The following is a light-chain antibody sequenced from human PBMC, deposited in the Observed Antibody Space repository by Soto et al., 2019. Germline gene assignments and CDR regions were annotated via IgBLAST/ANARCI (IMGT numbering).Light chain of an antibody. J-gene: IGLJ3*02. Sequence: QPVLTQSPSASASLGASVKLTCTLSSGHRTNDIAWHQQQPDKGPRFLMKLSYDGSHTKGDGIPDRFSGSSSGAERSLTISSLQSEDEADYFCQTWGSGIWVFGGGTQLTVL. CDR3: QTWGSGIWV. CDR2: LSYDGSH. V-gene: IGLV4-69*01. CDR1: SGHRTND.